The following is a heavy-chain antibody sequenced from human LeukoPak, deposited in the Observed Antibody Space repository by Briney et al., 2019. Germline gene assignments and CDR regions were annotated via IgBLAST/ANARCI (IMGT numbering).Heavy chain of an antibody. J-gene: IGHJ4*02. CDR1: GFTFSSYA. Sequence: GSLRLSCAASGFTFSSYAMSWVRQPPGKGLEWIGSIYYSGSTYYNPSLKSRVTISVDTSKNQFSLQLNSVTPEDTAVYYCARDTGVRPRVAHFDFWGQGTLVTVSS. CDR3: ARDTGVRPRVAHFDF. CDR2: IYYSGST. D-gene: IGHD1-14*01. V-gene: IGHV4-39*02.